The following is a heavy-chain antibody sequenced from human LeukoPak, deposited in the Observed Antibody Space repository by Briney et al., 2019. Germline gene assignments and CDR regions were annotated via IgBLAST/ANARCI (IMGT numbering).Heavy chain of an antibody. Sequence: GESLKISCKGSGYIFANYWIGWLRQMPGKGLEWMGAINPGDFNIVYSPSFQGQVTISVDKSISTAYLQWSSLQASDTAMYYCAIERGYSYATFNYWGQGTLVTVSP. CDR1: GYIFANYW. D-gene: IGHD5-18*01. CDR3: AIERGYSYATFNY. J-gene: IGHJ4*02. CDR2: INPGDFNI. V-gene: IGHV5-51*01.